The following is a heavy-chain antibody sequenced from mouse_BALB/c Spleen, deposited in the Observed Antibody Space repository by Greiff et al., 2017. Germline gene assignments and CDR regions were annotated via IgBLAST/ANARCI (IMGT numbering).Heavy chain of an antibody. D-gene: IGHD5-1-1*01. Sequence: EVKVVESGRGLVKPGGSLKLSCEASGFTFSSYDMTWVRQTPGKRLEWVAYISSGGGSTYYPDTVKGLSYISIDNAKNTLYLQMSRLKAEDSAMYYCAKHGNRNFDYWGQGTTLTVSS. CDR1: GFTFSSYD. J-gene: IGHJ2*01. CDR3: AKHGNRNFDY. CDR2: ISSGGGST. V-gene: IGHV5-12-1*01.